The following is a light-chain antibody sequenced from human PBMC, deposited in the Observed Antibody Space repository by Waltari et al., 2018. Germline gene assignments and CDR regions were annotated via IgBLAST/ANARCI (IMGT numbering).Light chain of an antibody. CDR3: QQRRNWPLT. CDR2: DAS. J-gene: IGKJ4*01. CDR1: QSVGTD. Sequence: RASQSVGTDLAWYQQRPGQSPRLLIYDASYRATGIPARFSGSGSETDFTLTISSLQPEDFAVYYCQQRRNWPLTFGGGTRVQI. V-gene: IGKV3-11*01.